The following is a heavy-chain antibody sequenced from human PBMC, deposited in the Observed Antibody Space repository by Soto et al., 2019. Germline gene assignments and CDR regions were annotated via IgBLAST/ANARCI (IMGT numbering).Heavy chain of an antibody. Sequence: QVQLVQSGGGVVQPGRSLRLSCAASEFDFSRNGMHWIRQAPGKGLEWVAVISYDGSITYYADSVKGRFTISRDNSKNTLYLQMNSLRAEDTAVYYCARPGRDYWTGRYYSDRWGQGTLVSVSS. D-gene: IGHD3-3*01. CDR3: ARPGRDYWTGRYYSDR. V-gene: IGHV3-30*03. CDR2: ISYDGSIT. J-gene: IGHJ4*02. CDR1: EFDFSRNG.